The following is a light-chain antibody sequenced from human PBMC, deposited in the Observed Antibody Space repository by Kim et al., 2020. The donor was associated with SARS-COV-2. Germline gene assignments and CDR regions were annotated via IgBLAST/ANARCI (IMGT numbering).Light chain of an antibody. CDR3: QQYGGSPDT. CDR1: ERGRDDG. Sequence: CRAGERGRDDGGAGEEEKAGRAPRLVMYGASKGATAGIADRFSGSGSGAEFTLTISRLEPEDFAVYYCQQYGGSPDTFGQGTKLE. J-gene: IGKJ2*01. V-gene: IGKV3-20*01. CDR2: GAS.